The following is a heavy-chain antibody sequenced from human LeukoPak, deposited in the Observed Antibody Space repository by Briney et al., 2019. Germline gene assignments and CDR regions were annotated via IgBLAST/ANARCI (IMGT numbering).Heavy chain of an antibody. CDR3: ARKRGSGWYFDY. D-gene: IGHD6-19*01. V-gene: IGHV4-34*01. CDR1: GGACGCFY. Sequence: PSESLSLTWAVYGGACGCFYWGWIRQPQRKGLEWIGEINHSGSTNYNPSVKSRVTISVDTSKNQFSLKLSSVTAADTAVYYCARKRGSGWYFDYWGQGTLVTVSS. J-gene: IGHJ4*02. CDR2: INHSGST.